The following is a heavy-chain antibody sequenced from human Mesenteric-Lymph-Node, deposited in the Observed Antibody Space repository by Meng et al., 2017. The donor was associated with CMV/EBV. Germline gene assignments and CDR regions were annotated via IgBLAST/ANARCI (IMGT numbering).Heavy chain of an antibody. J-gene: IGHJ4*02. Sequence: GESLKISCAASGFTFSSYAMHWVRQAPGKGLEWVAVISYDGSNKYYADSVKGRFTISRDNSKNTLYLQMNSLRAEDTAVYYCARDPHTIFGVEGFFDYWGQGTLVTVSS. V-gene: IGHV3-30-3*01. D-gene: IGHD3-3*01. CDR1: GFTFSSYA. CDR3: ARDPHTIFGVEGFFDY. CDR2: ISYDGSNK.